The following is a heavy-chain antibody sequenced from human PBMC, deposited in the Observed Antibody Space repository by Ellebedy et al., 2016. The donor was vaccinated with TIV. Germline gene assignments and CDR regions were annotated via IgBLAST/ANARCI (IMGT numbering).Heavy chain of an antibody. CDR2: IYHTGNT. J-gene: IGHJ6*01. Sequence: PSETLSLTCSVSGGSVSSGGYFWSWIRQSPGKGLEWIGYIYHTGNTNYSPSLKSRVTISMDTSKTRFSLKLASVTAADTAVYYCARESYDILTGYSSGMDVWGQGTTVTVSS. CDR1: GGSVSSGGYF. CDR3: ARESYDILTGYSSGMDV. D-gene: IGHD3-9*01. V-gene: IGHV4-61*03.